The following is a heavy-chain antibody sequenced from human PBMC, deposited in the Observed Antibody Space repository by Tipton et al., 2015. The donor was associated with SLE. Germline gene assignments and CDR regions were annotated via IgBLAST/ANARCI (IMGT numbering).Heavy chain of an antibody. D-gene: IGHD6-13*01. CDR3: ATFPRHSSSWYGYYYYDMDV. CDR2: IYYSGST. V-gene: IGHV4-39*07. Sequence: TLSLTCTVSGGSISSSSYYWGWIRQPPGKGLEWIGSIYYSGSTYYNTSLKSRVTISVDTSKNQFSLKLSSVTAADTAVYYCATFPRHSSSWYGYYYYDMDVWGQGTTVTVSS. CDR1: GGSISSSSYY. J-gene: IGHJ6*02.